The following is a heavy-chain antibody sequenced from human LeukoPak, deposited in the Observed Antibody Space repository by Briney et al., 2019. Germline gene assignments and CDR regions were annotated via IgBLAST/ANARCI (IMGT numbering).Heavy chain of an antibody. V-gene: IGHV4-39*01. CDR1: GGSISSSSYY. CDR2: IYYSGTT. Sequence: PSETLSLTCIVSGGSISSSSYYWGWIRQPPGKGLEWIGSIYYSGTTYYNPSLKSRVTVSLDTSKNQFSLKLSSVTAADTAVYYCARLYYYYGLDVWGQGTTVTVSS. J-gene: IGHJ6*02. CDR3: ARLYYYYGLDV.